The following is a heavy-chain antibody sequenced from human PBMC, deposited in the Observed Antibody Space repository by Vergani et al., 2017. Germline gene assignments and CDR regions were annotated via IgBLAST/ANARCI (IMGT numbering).Heavy chain of an antibody. Sequence: EVQLVESGGGLVPPGRSLRLSCAASGFSFGDYAMTWVRQAPGKGLEWVSSISSSSSYIYYADSVKGRFTISRDNAKNSLYLQMNSLRAEDTAVYYCARGLEDYYDSSGYLGGMDVWGQGP. CDR3: ARGLEDYYDSSGYLGGMDV. V-gene: IGHV3-21*02. J-gene: IGHJ6*02. D-gene: IGHD3-22*01. CDR1: GFSFGDYA. CDR2: ISSSSSYI.